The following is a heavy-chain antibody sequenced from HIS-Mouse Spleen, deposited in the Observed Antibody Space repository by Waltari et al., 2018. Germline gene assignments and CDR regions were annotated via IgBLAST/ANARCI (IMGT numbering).Heavy chain of an antibody. J-gene: IGHJ3*01. Sequence: QVQLVESGGGVVQPGRSLRLSCAASGFTFSSYGMHWVRQAPGKGMEWVAEISYDGSNKYYADSVKGRFTISRDNSKNTLYLQMNSLRAEDTAVYYCVVSGSWGQGTMVTVSS. CDR3: VVSGS. CDR1: GFTFSSYG. D-gene: IGHD1-26*01. CDR2: ISYDGSNK. V-gene: IGHV3-30*03.